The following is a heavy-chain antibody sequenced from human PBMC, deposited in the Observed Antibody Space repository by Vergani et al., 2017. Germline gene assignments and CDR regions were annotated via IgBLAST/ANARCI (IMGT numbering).Heavy chain of an antibody. V-gene: IGHV4-39*07. CDR1: GGSISSSSYY. CDR3: ARDEKSLYYYGMDV. CDR2: IYYSGST. Sequence: QLQLQESGPGLVKPSETLSLTCTVSGGSISSSSYYWGWIRQPPGKGLEWIGRIYYSGSTYYNPSLKSRVTISVDTSKNQFSLKLSSVTAADTAVYDCARDEKSLYYYGMDVWGQGTTVTVSS. J-gene: IGHJ6*02.